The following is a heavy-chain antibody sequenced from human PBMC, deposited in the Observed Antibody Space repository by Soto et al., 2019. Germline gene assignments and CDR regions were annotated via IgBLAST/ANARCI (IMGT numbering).Heavy chain of an antibody. V-gene: IGHV4-61*01. Sequence: SETLSLTCTVSGGSVSSGSYYWSWIRQPPGKGLEWIGYIYYSGSTNYNPSLKSRVTISVDTSKNQFSLKLSSVTAADTAVYYCARVGVAAAGTLFDYWGQGTLVTVSS. CDR2: IYYSGST. D-gene: IGHD6-13*01. J-gene: IGHJ4*02. CDR1: GGSVSSGSYY. CDR3: ARVGVAAAGTLFDY.